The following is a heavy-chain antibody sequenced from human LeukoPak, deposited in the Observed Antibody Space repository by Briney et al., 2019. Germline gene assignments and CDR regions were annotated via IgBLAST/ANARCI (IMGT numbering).Heavy chain of an antibody. D-gene: IGHD3-10*01. Sequence: GGSLRLSCAASGFTFSSSWMHWVRQAPGKGLVWVSRINSDGSSTTYADSVKGRFTISRDNAKNTLYLQMNSLRAEDTAVYYCARVQYYGSGSYYNWFDPWGQGTLVTVSP. J-gene: IGHJ5*02. CDR3: ARVQYYGSGSYYNWFDP. V-gene: IGHV3-74*01. CDR1: GFTFSSSW. CDR2: INSDGSST.